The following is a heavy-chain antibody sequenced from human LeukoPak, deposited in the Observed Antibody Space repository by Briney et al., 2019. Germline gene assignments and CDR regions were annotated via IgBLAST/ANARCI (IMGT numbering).Heavy chain of an antibody. CDR3: GRALELLWFGELEYYFDY. D-gene: IGHD3-10*01. V-gene: IGHV3-30*04. J-gene: IGHJ4*02. CDR1: GFTFSSYA. Sequence: GGSLRLSCAASGFTFSSYAMHWVRQAPGKGLEWVAVISYDGSNKYYADSVKGRFTISRDNSKNTLYLQMNSLRAEDTAVYYCGRALELLWFGELEYYFDYWGQGTLVTVSS. CDR2: ISYDGSNK.